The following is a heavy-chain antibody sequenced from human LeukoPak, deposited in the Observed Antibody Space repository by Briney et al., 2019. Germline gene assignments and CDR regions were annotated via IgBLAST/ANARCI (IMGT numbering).Heavy chain of an antibody. Sequence: GGSLRLSCAASGFTLSSYAMSWVRQAPGKGLEWVSAISVSGNTYHADSVKGRFTISRDNSKNTLFLQMNSLRAVDTAVYYCAKGGSSSWDFFDYWGQGTLVTVSS. J-gene: IGHJ4*02. CDR3: AKGGSSSWDFFDY. CDR2: ISVSGNT. D-gene: IGHD6-13*01. V-gene: IGHV3-23*01. CDR1: GFTLSSYA.